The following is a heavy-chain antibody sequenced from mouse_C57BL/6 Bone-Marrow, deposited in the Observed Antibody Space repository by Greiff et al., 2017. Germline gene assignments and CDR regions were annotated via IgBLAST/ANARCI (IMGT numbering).Heavy chain of an antibody. J-gene: IGHJ2*01. Sequence: QVQLQQSGAELVRPGTSVKMSCKASGYTFTNYWIGWAKPRPGHGLEWIGDIYPGGGYTNYNEKFKGKATLTADKSSSTAYMQFSSLTSEDSAIYYCARGANWAFDYWGQGTTLTVSS. CDR1: GYTFTNYW. CDR2: IYPGGGYT. V-gene: IGHV1-63*01. D-gene: IGHD4-1*01. CDR3: ARGANWAFDY.